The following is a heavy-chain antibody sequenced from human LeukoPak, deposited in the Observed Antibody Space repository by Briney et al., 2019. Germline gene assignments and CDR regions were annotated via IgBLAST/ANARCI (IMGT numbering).Heavy chain of an antibody. CDR3: ARDSGYYRILDF. CDR1: GGSMNSYY. J-gene: IGHJ4*02. Sequence: PSETLSLTCIVSGGSMNSYYWNWIRQPAGKGLEWIGRIYSGGSTNHNPSLKSRVTMSVDTSKSQFSLKLSSVTAADTAVYYCARDSGYYRILDFWSQGTLVTVSS. V-gene: IGHV4-4*07. CDR2: IYSGGST. D-gene: IGHD3-22*01.